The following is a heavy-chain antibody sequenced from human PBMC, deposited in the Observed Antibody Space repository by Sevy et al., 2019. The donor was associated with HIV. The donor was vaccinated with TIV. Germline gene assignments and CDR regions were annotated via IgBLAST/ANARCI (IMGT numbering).Heavy chain of an antibody. D-gene: IGHD5-12*01. CDR2: INPSGGST. CDR1: GYTFTSYS. CDR3: AIPGFSGYDGVDQ. J-gene: IGHJ4*02. Sequence: ASVKVARKASGYTFTSYSIHWVRQAPGQGLEWMGMINPSGGSTTYAQMCQGRVTLTRDKSTSTVFLELSSLRSDDTAVYYCAIPGFSGYDGVDQWGQGTLVTVSS. V-gene: IGHV1-46*01.